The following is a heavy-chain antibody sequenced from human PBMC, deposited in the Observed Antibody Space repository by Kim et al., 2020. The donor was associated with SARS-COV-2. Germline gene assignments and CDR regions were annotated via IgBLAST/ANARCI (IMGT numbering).Heavy chain of an antibody. CDR2: ISYDGSNK. V-gene: IGHV3-30-3*01. CDR3: ARGRPGITMIVVVTRNVYDAVDI. Sequence: GGSLRLSCAASGFTFSSYAMHWVRQAPGKGLEWVAVISYDGSNKYYADSVKGRFTISRDNSKNTLYLQMNSLRAEDTAVYYCARGRPGITMIVVVTRNVYDAVDIWGQGTMVTVSS. J-gene: IGHJ3*02. D-gene: IGHD3-22*01. CDR1: GFTFSSYA.